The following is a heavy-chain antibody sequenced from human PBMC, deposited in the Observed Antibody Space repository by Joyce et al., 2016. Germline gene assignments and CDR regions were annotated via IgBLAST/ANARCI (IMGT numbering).Heavy chain of an antibody. J-gene: IGHJ4*02. Sequence: QVHLVQSGAEVTRPGSSVKLSCKTSGGNFRSYALNWVRQAPGQGLEWMGGIIPLFGATSYAQKFQGRITLTADDSTPTGYMQLGSLTSADTAVYCCARDQVRGSIDSAFEYWGKGALVTVSS. D-gene: IGHD3-10*01. CDR1: GGNFRSYA. V-gene: IGHV1-69*01. CDR3: ARDQVRGSIDSAFEY. CDR2: IIPLFGAT.